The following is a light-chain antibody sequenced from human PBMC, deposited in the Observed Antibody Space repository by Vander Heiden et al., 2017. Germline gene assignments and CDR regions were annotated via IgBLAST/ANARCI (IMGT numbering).Light chain of an antibody. CDR2: SDN. J-gene: IGLJ2*01. Sequence: QSILTQPPSASGTPGQRVAISCSGSSIGSYSVSWYQHLPGTAPTLLSYSDNQRPSGVPDRVSGSKSGTSASLAISGLQSEDEADYYCAAWDDSLNGQWVFGGGTKLTVL. CDR3: AAWDDSLNGQWV. CDR1: SSIGSYS. V-gene: IGLV1-44*01.